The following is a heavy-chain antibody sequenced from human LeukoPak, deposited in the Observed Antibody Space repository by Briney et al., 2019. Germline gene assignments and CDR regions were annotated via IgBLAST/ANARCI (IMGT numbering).Heavy chain of an antibody. CDR1: GYTFTSYD. D-gene: IGHD1-26*01. J-gene: IGHJ4*02. CDR2: INTNTGNP. CDR3: ARDQALVGADTPGY. Sequence: ASVKVSCKASGYTFTSYDINWVRQATGQGLEWMGWINTNTGNPTYAQGFTGRFVFSLDTSVSTAYLQISSLKAEDTAVYYCARDQALVGADTPGYWGQGTLVTVSS. V-gene: IGHV7-4-1*02.